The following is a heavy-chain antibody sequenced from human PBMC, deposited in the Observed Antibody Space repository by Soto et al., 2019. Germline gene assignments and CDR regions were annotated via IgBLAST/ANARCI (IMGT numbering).Heavy chain of an antibody. CDR1: GFTFTNAW. D-gene: IGHD2-2*01. CDR3: ARGPRDFCISPSCYGRDFDY. J-gene: IGHJ4*02. V-gene: IGHV3-15*07. Sequence: GFTFTNAWMNWVRQAPGKGLEWVGRIQSKTDGGTTDYADSVKGRFTNSRDNTKNTLYLQMNSLRADDTAVYYFARGPRDFCISPSCYGRDFDYWGQGTLVTVSS. CDR2: IQSKTDGGTT.